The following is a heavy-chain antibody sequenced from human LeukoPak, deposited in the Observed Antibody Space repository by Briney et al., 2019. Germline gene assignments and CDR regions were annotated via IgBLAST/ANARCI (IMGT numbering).Heavy chain of an antibody. J-gene: IGHJ6*03. Sequence: GGSLRLSCAASGFTLSSYSMNWVRQAPGKGLEWVSSISSSSSHIYYADSLKGRFTISRDNAKTSLYLQINSLRAEDTAVYYCARDSQPLLSLYYYYYMDVWGKGTTVTVSS. CDR2: ISSSSSHI. D-gene: IGHD2-21*02. CDR3: ARDSQPLLSLYYYYYMDV. V-gene: IGHV3-21*01. CDR1: GFTLSSYS.